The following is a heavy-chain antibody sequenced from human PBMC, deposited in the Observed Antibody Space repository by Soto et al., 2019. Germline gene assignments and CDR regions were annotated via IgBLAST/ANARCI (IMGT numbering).Heavy chain of an antibody. CDR1: GDSIVITSFY. CDR3: ARLGLRGEYFDY. D-gene: IGHD3-16*01. J-gene: IGHJ4*02. V-gene: IGHV4-39*01. CDR2: IHYSGDT. Sequence: QLQLQESGPGLVKPSETLSLTCTVSGDSIVITSFYWGGIRQPPGKGLEWIGNIHYSGDTYYNPSLKSRVTISVDTSKNRFSLRLSSIIAADTAVYYCARLGLRGEYFDYWGQGTLVTVSS.